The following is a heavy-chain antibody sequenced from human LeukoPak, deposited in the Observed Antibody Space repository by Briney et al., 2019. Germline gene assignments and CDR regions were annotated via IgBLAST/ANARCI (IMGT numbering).Heavy chain of an antibody. Sequence: PGGSLRLSCAASGFTFSNAWMSWFRQAPGKGLEWVGRIKSKTDGGTTDYAAPVKGRFTISRDDSKNTLYLQMNSLKTEDTAVYYCTTRSSGPPYCRSTSCYAGDYYYYGMDVWGQGTTVTVSS. CDR3: TTRSSGPPYCRSTSCYAGDYYYYGMDV. D-gene: IGHD2-2*01. J-gene: IGHJ6*02. CDR1: GFTFSNAW. CDR2: IKSKTDGGTT. V-gene: IGHV3-15*01.